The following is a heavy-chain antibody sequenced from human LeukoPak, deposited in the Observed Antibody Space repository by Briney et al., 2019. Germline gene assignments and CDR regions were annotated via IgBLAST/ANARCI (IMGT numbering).Heavy chain of an antibody. CDR3: ARDFPAATTASNEARDSSSYGMDV. CDR2: INWNSDNR. V-gene: IGHV3-9*01. D-gene: IGHD6-13*01. CDR1: GFNFDDYA. J-gene: IGHJ6*02. Sequence: PGRSLRLSCAASGFNFDDYAIHWVRQAPGKGLEWVSGINWNSDNRGYADSVKGRFTISRDNAKNSVYLQMNNLRAEDTALYYCARDFPAATTASNEARDSSSYGMDVWGQGTTVTVSS.